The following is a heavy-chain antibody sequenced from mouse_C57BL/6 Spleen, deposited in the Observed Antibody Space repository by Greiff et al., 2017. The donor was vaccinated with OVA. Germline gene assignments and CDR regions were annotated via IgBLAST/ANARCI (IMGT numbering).Heavy chain of an antibody. D-gene: IGHD2-5*01. CDR2: ISSGGSYT. Sequence: VQRVESGGDLVKPGGSLKLSCAASGFTFSSYGMSWVRQTPDKRLEWVATISSGGSYTYYPDSVKGRFTISRDNAKNTLYLQMSSLKSEDTAMYYCARQGDSNFSWFAYWGQGTLVTVSA. CDR3: ARQGDSNFSWFAY. V-gene: IGHV5-6*01. J-gene: IGHJ3*01. CDR1: GFTFSSYG.